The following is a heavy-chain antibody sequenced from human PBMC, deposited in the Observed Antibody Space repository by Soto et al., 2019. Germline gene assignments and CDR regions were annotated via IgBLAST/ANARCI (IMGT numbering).Heavy chain of an antibody. CDR2: INAANGDT. V-gene: IGHV1-3*01. Sequence: ASVKVSCKASGYTFTSYGIHWVRQAPGQRLEWMGWINAANGDTKYSPKFQGRVTITRDTSASTAYMELSSLRSEDTAVYYCVRRHVSATGIDWFDPLGQGTLVTSPQ. CDR1: GYTFTSYG. D-gene: IGHD6-13*01. J-gene: IGHJ5*02. CDR3: VRRHVSATGIDWFDP.